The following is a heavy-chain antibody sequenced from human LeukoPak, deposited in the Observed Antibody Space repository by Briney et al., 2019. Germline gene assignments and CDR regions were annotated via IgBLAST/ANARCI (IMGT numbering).Heavy chain of an antibody. V-gene: IGHV3-21*01. D-gene: IGHD2-15*01. Sequence: GGSLRLSCAASGFTFSSYSMNWVRQAPGKGLAWVSSISSSSSYIYYADSVKGRFTISRDNAKNPLYLQMNSLRAEDTAVYYCARGGYCSGGSCKYYFDYWGQGTLVTVSS. J-gene: IGHJ4*02. CDR1: GFTFSSYS. CDR2: ISSSSSYI. CDR3: ARGGYCSGGSCKYYFDY.